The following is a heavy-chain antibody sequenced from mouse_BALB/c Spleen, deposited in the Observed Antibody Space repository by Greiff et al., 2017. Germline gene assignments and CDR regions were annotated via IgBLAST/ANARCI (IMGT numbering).Heavy chain of an antibody. CDR2: ISSGGSYT. Sequence: EVKLMESGGDLVKPGGSLKLSCAASGFTFSSYGMSWVRQTPDKRLEWVATISSGGSYTYYPDSVKGRFTISRDNAKNTLYLQMSSLKSEDTAMYYCARHDDYAMDYWGQGTSVTVSS. CDR1: GFTFSSYG. CDR3: ARHDDYAMDY. J-gene: IGHJ4*01. V-gene: IGHV5-6*01.